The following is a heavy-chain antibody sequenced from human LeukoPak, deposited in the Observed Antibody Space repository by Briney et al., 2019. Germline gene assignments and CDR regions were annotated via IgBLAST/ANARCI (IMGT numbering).Heavy chain of an antibody. D-gene: IGHD3-22*01. CDR1: GFTFSSYA. CDR3: AKVLSTYYYDSSGYYQDY. CDR2: ISGSGGST. Sequence: GGSLRLSCAASGFTFSSYAMSWVRQAPGKGLEWVSAISGSGGSTYYADSVKGRFTISRDNSKNTLYLQMNSLRAEDTAVYYCAKVLSTYYYDSSGYYQDYWGQGTLVTVSS. V-gene: IGHV3-23*01. J-gene: IGHJ4*02.